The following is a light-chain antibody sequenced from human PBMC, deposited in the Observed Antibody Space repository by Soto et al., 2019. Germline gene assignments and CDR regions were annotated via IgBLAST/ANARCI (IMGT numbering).Light chain of an antibody. Sequence: ELGLTQSPSTLSLSPGERATLSCRASQSVSSYLAWYQQKPGQAPRLLIYDASNRATGIPARFSGSGSGTDFTLTNSSLEPEDFPVYECEHRSNWPLNFGGGTKVEIK. CDR2: DAS. CDR3: EHRSNWPLN. J-gene: IGKJ4*01. V-gene: IGKV3-11*01. CDR1: QSVSSY.